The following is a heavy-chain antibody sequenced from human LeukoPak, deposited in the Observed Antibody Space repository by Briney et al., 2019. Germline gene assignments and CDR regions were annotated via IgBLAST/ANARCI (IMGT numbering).Heavy chain of an antibody. D-gene: IGHD6-19*01. CDR1: GGSISSYY. V-gene: IGHV4-59*01. J-gene: IGHJ4*02. CDR3: ARGSGAVAVLFDY. Sequence: SETLSLTCTVSGGSISSYYWSWIRQPPGKGLEWIGYIYYSGSTNYNPSLKSRVTISVDTSKNQFSLKLSSVTAADTAVYYCARGSGAVAVLFDYWGQGTLVTVSS. CDR2: IYYSGST.